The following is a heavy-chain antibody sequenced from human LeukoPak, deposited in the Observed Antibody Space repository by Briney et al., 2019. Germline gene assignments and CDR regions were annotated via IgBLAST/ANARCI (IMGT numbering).Heavy chain of an antibody. Sequence: GGSLRLSCAASGFTFSSSWMGWVRQAPGKGLEWVANIKQDGSEEYYVDSVKGRFTISRDNAKNSLYLQMNTLRVEDTAVYYCARDYVFWSGYYCDYWGQGTLVTVSS. CDR1: GFTFSSSW. J-gene: IGHJ4*02. CDR3: ARDYVFWSGYYCDY. CDR2: IKQDGSEE. V-gene: IGHV3-7*05. D-gene: IGHD3-3*01.